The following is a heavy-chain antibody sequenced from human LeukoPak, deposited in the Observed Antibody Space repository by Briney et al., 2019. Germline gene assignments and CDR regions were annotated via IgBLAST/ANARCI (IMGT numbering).Heavy chain of an antibody. CDR1: GFTFSSYA. J-gene: IGHJ3*02. Sequence: GGSLRLSCAASGFTFSSYAMSWVRQAPGKGLEWVSAISGSGGSTYYADSVKGRFTISRDNSKNTLYLQMNSPRAEDTAVYYCAKGNTILRGAFDIWGQGTMVTVSS. V-gene: IGHV3-23*01. CDR2: ISGSGGST. D-gene: IGHD3-3*01. CDR3: AKGNTILRGAFDI.